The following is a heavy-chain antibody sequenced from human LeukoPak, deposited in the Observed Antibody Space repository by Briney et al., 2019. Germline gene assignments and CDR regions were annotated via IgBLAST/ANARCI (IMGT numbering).Heavy chain of an antibody. CDR2: ISSSSSIR. J-gene: IGHJ5*02. V-gene: IGHV3-48*01. CDR3: ARSYCSSTSCYDAEPNWFDP. D-gene: IGHD2-2*01. CDR1: GFTFSSYT. Sequence: PGGSLRLSCAASGFTFSSYTMNWVRQAPGKGLEWVSYISSSSSIRYYADSVKGRFTISRDNAKNSLYLQMNSLRAEDTAVYYCARSYCSSTSCYDAEPNWFDPWGQGTLVTVSS.